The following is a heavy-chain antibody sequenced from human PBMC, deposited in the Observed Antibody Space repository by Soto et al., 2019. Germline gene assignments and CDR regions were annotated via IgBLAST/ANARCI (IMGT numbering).Heavy chain of an antibody. CDR3: GKDPDAVKAYFEY. J-gene: IGHJ4*02. D-gene: IGHD3-10*01. Sequence: EVQLLESGGGLVQPGGSLRLSCAASGFTFSSYAMSWVRQAPGKGLEWVSSISGGGGSTNFADSVKGRFTISRDNSKDTLYLQMNSLRVEDPAVYYCGKDPDAVKAYFEYWGQGTLVTVAS. CDR2: ISGGGGST. CDR1: GFTFSSYA. V-gene: IGHV3-23*01.